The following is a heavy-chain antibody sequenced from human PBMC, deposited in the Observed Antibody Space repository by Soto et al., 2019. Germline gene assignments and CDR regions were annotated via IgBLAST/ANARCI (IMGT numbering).Heavy chain of an antibody. CDR1: GLTFSNYA. CDR3: ATFSGYDVVYYFYGMDV. CDR2: ISGTGASI. J-gene: IGHJ6*02. Sequence: EVQMLESGGGLVHPGGSLRLSCAASGLTFSNYAMSWVRQAPGKGLEWVSAISGTGASIYYKESVKGRFTISRDNSKNTLYLQMSSLRDEDTAVYYCATFSGYDVVYYFYGMDVWGLGTTVTVSS. D-gene: IGHD5-12*01. V-gene: IGHV3-23*01.